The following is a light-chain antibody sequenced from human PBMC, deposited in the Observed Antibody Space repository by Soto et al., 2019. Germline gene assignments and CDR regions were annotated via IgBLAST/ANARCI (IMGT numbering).Light chain of an antibody. Sequence: QCVMTQALSVSAAPRQRFNISCSGSSSNIANNAAKLYQQLPVKAPKVLIDLDDLLPSVFSDPFSGSKSGTSACLAISGLQSEDETDYYCATWDDSLNGPSVFATGTKVTVL. V-gene: IGLV1-36*01. CDR2: LDD. J-gene: IGLJ1*01. CDR3: ATWDDSLNGPSV. CDR1: SSNIANNA.